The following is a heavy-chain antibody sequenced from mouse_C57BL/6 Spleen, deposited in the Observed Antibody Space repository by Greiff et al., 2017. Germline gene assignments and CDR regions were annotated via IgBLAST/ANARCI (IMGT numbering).Heavy chain of an antibody. CDR2: IRLKYDNYAT. CDR3: TPTTVVATRSFDY. V-gene: IGHV6-3*01. CDR1: GFTFRNYW. D-gene: IGHD1-1*01. J-gene: IGHJ2*01. Sequence: EVLLVESGGGLVQPGGSLKLSCVVSGFTFRNYWMNWVRQSPEKGLEWVAQIRLKYDNYATNYAESVKGRFTISRDDYKSSVYLQMNNLRAEDAGIYYCTPTTVVATRSFDYWGQGTTLTVSS.